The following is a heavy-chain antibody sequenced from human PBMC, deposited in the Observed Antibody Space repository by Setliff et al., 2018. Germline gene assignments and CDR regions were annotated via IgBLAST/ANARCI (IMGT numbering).Heavy chain of an antibody. J-gene: IGHJ4*02. CDR3: RYWSGYYNNDY. D-gene: IGHD3-3*01. CDR1: GGSFTNYY. Sequence: SETLSLTCTVYGGSFTNYYWGWIRQSPGKGLEWIGEINHSGSTNYNPSLKSRLTISVDASTNQFSLKLYSVTAAETAVYYCRYWSGYYNNDYWGQGTLVTVSS. V-gene: IGHV4-34*01. CDR2: INHSGST.